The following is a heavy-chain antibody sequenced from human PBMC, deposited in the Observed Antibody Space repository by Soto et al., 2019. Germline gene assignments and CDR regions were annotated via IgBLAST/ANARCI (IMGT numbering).Heavy chain of an antibody. CDR3: AKALTVVTVIVIVIVDS. CDR2: ISGNGERA. J-gene: IGHJ5*01. Sequence: EVQLSESGGGLVQPGGSLRLSCVASEFTFSSYAMNWVRQAPGQGPEWVSGISGNGERAYYADSVTGRFTTTRDNSKNTLYLEMSSLRAADTAVYYCAKALTVVTVIVIVIVDSWCHGTLVTVSS. D-gene: IGHD3-22*01. V-gene: IGHV3-23*01. CDR1: EFTFSSYA.